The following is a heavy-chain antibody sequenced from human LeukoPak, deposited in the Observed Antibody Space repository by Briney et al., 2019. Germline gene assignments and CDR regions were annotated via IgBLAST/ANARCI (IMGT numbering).Heavy chain of an antibody. CDR1: GYTFTCYY. J-gene: IGHJ4*02. CDR3: ARDYYDSSGYYEGVY. CDR2: INPNSGGT. Sequence: ASVKVSCKASGYTFTCYYMHWVRQAPGQGLEWMGRINPNSGGTNYAQKFQGRVTMTRDTSISTAYMELSRLRSDDTAVYYCARDYYDSSGYYEGVYWGQGTLVTVSS. D-gene: IGHD3-22*01. V-gene: IGHV1-2*06.